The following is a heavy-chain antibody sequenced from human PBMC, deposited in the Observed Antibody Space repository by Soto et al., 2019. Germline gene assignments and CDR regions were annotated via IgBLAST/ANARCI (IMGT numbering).Heavy chain of an antibody. Sequence: PSETLSLTCTVSGASISNNNYYWGWIRQPPGKGLEWIQSISYIGNTYYNPSLKSRVTLSVDPSKNQFSLKLNSVTAADTAVYYCARLGAYYQSLDPWGPGTRVTVAS. CDR3: ARLGAYYQSLDP. D-gene: IGHD2-21*01. V-gene: IGHV4-39*01. CDR1: GASISNNNYY. J-gene: IGHJ5*02. CDR2: ISYIGNT.